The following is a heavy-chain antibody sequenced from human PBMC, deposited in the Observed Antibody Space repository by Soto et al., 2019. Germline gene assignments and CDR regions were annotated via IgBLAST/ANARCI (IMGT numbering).Heavy chain of an antibody. CDR3: VRDMQLWRLDS. D-gene: IGHD2-21*01. V-gene: IGHV1-18*01. CDR2: SVADSGNT. Sequence: QVQLVQSGAEVTKPGASVRVSCKTSGYTFSTYGLSWVRQAPGQGLEWMGWSVADSGNTVYAQKFHGRVTVTTDRSPNTAYMELRSLRSDDTALYYCVRDMQLWRLDSWGQGTLVTVSS. CDR1: GYTFSTYG. J-gene: IGHJ4*02.